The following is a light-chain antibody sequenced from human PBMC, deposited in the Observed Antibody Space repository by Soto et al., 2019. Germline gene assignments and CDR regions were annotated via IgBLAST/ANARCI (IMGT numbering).Light chain of an antibody. CDR3: LLYHGGAWV. V-gene: IGLV7-43*01. Sequence: QAVVTQEPSVTVSPGETVTITCAPSTGTVTSGHYANWLQQTPGQAPMSLIYSTTNTHSWTPARFAGSLMGGKAALTLSGVQAEDEADYSCLLYHGGAWVLGGGTKLTVL. CDR1: TGTVTSGHY. CDR2: STT. J-gene: IGLJ3*02.